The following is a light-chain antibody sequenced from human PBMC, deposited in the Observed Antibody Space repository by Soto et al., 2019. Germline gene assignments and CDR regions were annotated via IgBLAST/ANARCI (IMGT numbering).Light chain of an antibody. Sequence: QSVLTQPPSASGTPGQRVTISCSGSSSNIGSNTVNWYQQLPGTAPKLLIYSNNQRPSGVPDRFSGSRSGTSASLAISGLQSEDEAYYYCAAWDDSLNGVVFGGGTQRTVL. CDR3: AAWDDSLNGVV. CDR2: SNN. CDR1: SSNIGSNT. J-gene: IGLJ2*01. V-gene: IGLV1-44*01.